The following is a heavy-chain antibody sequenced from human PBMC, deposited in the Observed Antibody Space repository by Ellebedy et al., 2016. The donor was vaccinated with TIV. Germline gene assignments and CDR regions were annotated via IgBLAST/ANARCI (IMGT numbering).Heavy chain of an antibody. CDR2: INYGGIT. CDR1: GGSIRTTSYY. Sequence: MPGGSLRLSCTVSGGSIRTTSYYWGWIRQPPGKGLEWIGSINYGGITFHNPSLKSRVTISVDTSKSQFSLKLTVTAADTAVYYCARQGTGSTQWTFDIWGQGTMVTVSS. CDR3: ARQGTGSTQWTFDI. J-gene: IGHJ3*02. D-gene: IGHD1-1*01. V-gene: IGHV4-39*01.